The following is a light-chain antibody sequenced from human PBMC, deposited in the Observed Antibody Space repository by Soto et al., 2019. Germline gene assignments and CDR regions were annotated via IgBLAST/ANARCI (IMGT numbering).Light chain of an antibody. V-gene: IGLV4-60*03. CDR2: LGGSGSY. J-gene: IGLJ2*01. CDR1: SGHSSYI. Sequence: QPVLTQSSSASASLGSSVKLTCTLSSGHSSYIIAWHQQQPGKAPRYLMKLGGSGSYNKGSGVPDRFSGSTSGADRYLTISNLQSEDEADYYCEAWDSSTRVFGGGTQLTVL. CDR3: EAWDSSTRV.